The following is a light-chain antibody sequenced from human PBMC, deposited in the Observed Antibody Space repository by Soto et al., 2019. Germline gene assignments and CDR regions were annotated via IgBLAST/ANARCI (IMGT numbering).Light chain of an antibody. CDR1: QSVSSSY. CDR3: QQYGSSPRYT. V-gene: IGKV3-20*01. J-gene: IGKJ2*01. CDR2: GAS. Sequence: EIVLTQSPGTLSLSPGERATLSCRASQSVSSSYLAWYQQKPGQAPRLLIYGASSSATGIPDRFSGSGSWTDFTLTISRLEPEDVAVYYCQQYGSSPRYTFGQGTKLEIK.